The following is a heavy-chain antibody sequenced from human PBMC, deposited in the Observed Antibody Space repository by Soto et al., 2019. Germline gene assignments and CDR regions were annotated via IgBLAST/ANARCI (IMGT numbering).Heavy chain of an antibody. Sequence: GGSLRLSCAASGFTFSSYGMHWVRQAPGKGLEWVAVIWYDGSNKYYADSVKGRFTISRYNSKNTLYLQMNSLRVEDTAVYYCARTGYCTKGVCYRTYYYYGMDVWGQGTTVTVSS. D-gene: IGHD2-8*01. CDR3: ARTGYCTKGVCYRTYYYYGMDV. V-gene: IGHV3-33*01. J-gene: IGHJ6*02. CDR2: IWYDGSNK. CDR1: GFTFSSYG.